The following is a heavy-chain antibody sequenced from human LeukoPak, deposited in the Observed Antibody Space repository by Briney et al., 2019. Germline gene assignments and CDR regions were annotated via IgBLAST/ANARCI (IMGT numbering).Heavy chain of an antibody. D-gene: IGHD2-2*01. CDR2: ISGNGGST. V-gene: IGHV3-23*01. Sequence: PGGSLRLSCAAAGFTFNSYAMTWVRQARGKGLEWVSSISGNGGSTYYTDSVKGRFTISRDNSKNTLYLQMNSLRAEDTAAYYCAKDLRVIVVTYYMDVWGKGTTVTVSS. CDR3: AKDLRVIVVTYYMDV. CDR1: GFTFNSYA. J-gene: IGHJ6*03.